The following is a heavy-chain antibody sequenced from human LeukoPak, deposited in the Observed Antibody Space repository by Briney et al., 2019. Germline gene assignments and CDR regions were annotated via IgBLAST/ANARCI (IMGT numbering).Heavy chain of an antibody. V-gene: IGHV3-9*01. J-gene: IGHJ4*02. D-gene: IGHD3-9*01. CDR1: GFTFDDYA. CDR3: AKDRYLSESQPFFDY. CDR2: ISWNSGGI. Sequence: GRSLRLSCAASGFTFDDYAMHWVRQAPGKGLEWVSGISWNSGGIGYADSVKGRFTISRDNAKNSLYLQMNSLRAEDTALYYCAKDRYLSESQPFFDYWGQGTLVTVSS.